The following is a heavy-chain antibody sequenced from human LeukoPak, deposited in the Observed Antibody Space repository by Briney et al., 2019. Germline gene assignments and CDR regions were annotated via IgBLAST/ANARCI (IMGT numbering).Heavy chain of an antibody. CDR1: GFTFSSYA. CDR2: ISGSGGST. Sequence: PGGSLRLSCAASGFTFSSYAMSWARQAPGKGLEWVSAISGSGGSTYYADSVKGRFTISRDNSKNTLYLQMNSLRAEDTAVYYCAGATTVTRSYFDYWGQGTLVTVSS. CDR3: AGATTVTRSYFDY. V-gene: IGHV3-23*01. D-gene: IGHD4-17*01. J-gene: IGHJ4*02.